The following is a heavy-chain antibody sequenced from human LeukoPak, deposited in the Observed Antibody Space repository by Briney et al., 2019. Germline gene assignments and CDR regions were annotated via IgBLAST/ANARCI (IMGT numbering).Heavy chain of an antibody. D-gene: IGHD3-10*01. J-gene: IGHJ4*02. Sequence: GASVKVSCKASGYTFITYDINWVRQATGQGLEWMGWMNPYSGNTDYAQKFQGRVTMTRDTSINTAYMELSSLKSEDTAVYNCARGSSQYGSGTYTVDYWGQGTLVTVSS. CDR3: ARGSSQYGSGTYTVDY. CDR2: MNPYSGNT. CDR1: GYTFITYD. V-gene: IGHV1-8*01.